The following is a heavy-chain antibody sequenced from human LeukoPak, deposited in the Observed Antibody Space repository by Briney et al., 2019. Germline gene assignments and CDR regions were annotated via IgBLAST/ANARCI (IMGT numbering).Heavy chain of an antibody. CDR2: ISAYNGNT. CDR1: GYTFTSYG. V-gene: IGHV1-18*01. Sequence: ASVKVSCKASGYTFTSYGISLVRQAPGQGLEWMGWISAYNGNTNYAQKLQGRVTMTTDTSTSTAYMELRSLRSDDTAVYYCARYSYYYGSGEGSLFDYWGQGTLVTVSS. J-gene: IGHJ4*02. CDR3: ARYSYYYGSGEGSLFDY. D-gene: IGHD3-10*01.